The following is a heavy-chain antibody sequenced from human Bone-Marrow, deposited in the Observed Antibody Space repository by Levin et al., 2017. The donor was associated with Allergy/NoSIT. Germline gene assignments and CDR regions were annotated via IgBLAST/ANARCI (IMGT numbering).Heavy chain of an antibody. D-gene: IGHD2-2*01. CDR3: ARVVVPAAIGSFLGDDHTVGVRRRWFDP. CDR1: GYTFTSYD. Sequence: ASVKVSCKASGYTFTSYDINWVRQATGQGLEWMGWMNPNSGNTGYAQKFQGRVTMTRNTSISTAYMELSSLRSEDTAVYYCARVVVPAAIGSFLGDDHTVGVRRRWFDPWGQGTLVTVSS. J-gene: IGHJ5*02. V-gene: IGHV1-8*01. CDR2: MNPNSGNT.